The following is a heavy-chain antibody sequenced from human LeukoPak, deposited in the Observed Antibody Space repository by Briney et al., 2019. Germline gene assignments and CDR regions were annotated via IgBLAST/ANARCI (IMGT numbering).Heavy chain of an antibody. CDR3: ARDRGYGYGPFDY. CDR1: GGTFSSYA. CDR2: IIPILGIA. J-gene: IGHJ4*02. D-gene: IGHD5-18*01. Sequence: ASVKVSCKASGGTFSSYAISWVRQAPGQGLEWMGRIIPILGIANYAQKFQGRVTITADRSTSTAYMELSSLRSEDTAVYYCARDRGYGYGPFDYWGQGTLVTVSS. V-gene: IGHV1-69*04.